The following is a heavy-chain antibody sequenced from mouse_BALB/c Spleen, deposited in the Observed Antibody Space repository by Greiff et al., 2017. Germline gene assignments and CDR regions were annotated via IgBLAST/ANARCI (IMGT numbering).Heavy chain of an antibody. CDR1: GFTFSSYA. CDR3: ARDEATGVRYAMDY. Sequence: EVQLVESGGGLVKPGGSLKLSCAASGFTFSSYAMSWVRQSPEKRLEWVAEISSGGSYTYYPDTVTGRFTISRDNAKNTLYLEMSSLRSEDTAMLYCARDEATGVRYAMDYWGQGTSVTVSS. J-gene: IGHJ4*01. V-gene: IGHV5-9-4*01. D-gene: IGHD1-1*01. CDR2: ISSGGSYT.